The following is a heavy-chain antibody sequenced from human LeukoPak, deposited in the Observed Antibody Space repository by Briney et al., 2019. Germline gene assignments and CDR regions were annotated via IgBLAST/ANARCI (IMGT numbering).Heavy chain of an antibody. V-gene: IGHV4-59*13. J-gene: IGHJ6*03. D-gene: IGHD3-22*01. Sequence: PSETLSLTCTVSGGSISSYYWSWIRQPPGKGLEWIGYIYYSGSTNYNPSLKSRVTISVDTSKNQFSLKLSSVTAADTAVYYCARVTTSHYYDSSGYYQDIYYYYYMDVWGKGTTVTISS. CDR1: GGSISSYY. CDR3: ARVTTSHYYDSSGYYQDIYYYYYMDV. CDR2: IYYSGST.